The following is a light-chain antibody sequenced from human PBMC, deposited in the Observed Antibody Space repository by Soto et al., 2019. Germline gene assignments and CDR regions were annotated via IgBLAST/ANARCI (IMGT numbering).Light chain of an antibody. V-gene: IGKV3-20*01. CDR1: QTVSSSY. J-gene: IGKJ4*01. CDR3: QQYASSLLT. Sequence: ENVLTQSPGTLSLSPGERATLSCRASQTVSSSYLAWYQQKPGQAPRLLIYGASSRATGIPDRFSGSGSGTDFTLTISRLEPEDFAVYYCQQYASSLLTFGGGTKVDI. CDR2: GAS.